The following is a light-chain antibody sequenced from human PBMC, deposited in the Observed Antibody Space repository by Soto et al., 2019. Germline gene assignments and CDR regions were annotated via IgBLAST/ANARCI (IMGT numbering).Light chain of an antibody. Sequence: QSVLTQPPSASGTPGQRVTISCSGSSSNIGSNTVNWYQQLPGTAPKLLIYSNNQRPSGVPDRFSGSKSGTSASLAISGLQSEDEADYYCAACDDSLNGPYVVFGRGTKLTVL. CDR1: SSNIGSNT. V-gene: IGLV1-44*01. J-gene: IGLJ2*01. CDR3: AACDDSLNGPYVV. CDR2: SNN.